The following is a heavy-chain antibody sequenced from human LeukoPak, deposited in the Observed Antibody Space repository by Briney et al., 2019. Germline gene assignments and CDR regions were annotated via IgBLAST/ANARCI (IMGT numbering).Heavy chain of an antibody. Sequence: SVKVSCKASGSTFSSYAISWVRRAPGQGLEWMGGIIPIFGTANYAQKFQGRVTITADESTSTAYMELSSLRSEDTAVYYCATPRGYSYEFDYWGQGTLVTVSS. V-gene: IGHV1-69*13. J-gene: IGHJ4*02. D-gene: IGHD5-18*01. CDR2: IIPIFGTA. CDR3: ATPRGYSYEFDY. CDR1: GSTFSSYA.